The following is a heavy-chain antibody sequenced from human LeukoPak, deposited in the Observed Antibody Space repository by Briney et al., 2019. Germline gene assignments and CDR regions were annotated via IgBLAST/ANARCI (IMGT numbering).Heavy chain of an antibody. CDR2: IICDTTAP. Sequence: GGSLRLSCAASGFTFSSAMTWVRPAPGKGLGWVSTIICDTTAPWYAHSVKGRFTISRDNSKNTLYLQMNSLRGEDTAVYYCAKKGSGLTGTTVGLDYWGQGTLVTVSS. CDR3: AKKGSGLTGTTVGLDY. J-gene: IGHJ4*02. CDR1: GFTFSSA. D-gene: IGHD1-20*01. V-gene: IGHV3-23*01.